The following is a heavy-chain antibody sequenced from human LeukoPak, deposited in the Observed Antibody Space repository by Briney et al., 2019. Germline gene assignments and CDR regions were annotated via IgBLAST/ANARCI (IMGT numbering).Heavy chain of an antibody. CDR2: ISAYNGNT. Sequence: ASVKVSCKASGYTFTSYGISWVRQAPGQGLEWMGWISAYNGNTNYAQKLQGRVTMTTDTSTSTAYMELRSLRSDDTAVYYCARILERQNADEFDYWGQGTLVTVSS. CDR1: GYTFTSYG. V-gene: IGHV1-18*01. CDR3: ARILERQNADEFDY. J-gene: IGHJ4*02. D-gene: IGHD1-1*01.